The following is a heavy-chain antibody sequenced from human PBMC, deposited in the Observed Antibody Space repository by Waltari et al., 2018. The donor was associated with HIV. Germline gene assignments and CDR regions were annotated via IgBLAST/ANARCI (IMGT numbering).Heavy chain of an antibody. CDR1: GFTFSSYT. D-gene: IGHD6-19*01. Sequence: EVQLVESGGGLVKPGGSLRLSCEASGFTFSSYTTNWVRQAPGKMLEWVSSISSSSSYIVYADSVKGRFSISRDNAKNSLYLQMNSLRAEDTAVYYWARVYGSGSMDYWGQGTLVTVSS. CDR2: ISSSSSYI. J-gene: IGHJ4*02. V-gene: IGHV3-21*01. CDR3: ARVYGSGSMDY.